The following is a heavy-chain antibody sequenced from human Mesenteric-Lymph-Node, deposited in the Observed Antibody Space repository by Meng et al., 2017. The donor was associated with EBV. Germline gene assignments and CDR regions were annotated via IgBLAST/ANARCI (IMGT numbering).Heavy chain of an antibody. Sequence: HPQLQESGSGLGKPSQTLSLTCTVSGGSVNSGGYSWSWIRQSPEKGLEWIGYVHHSGLTYYTPSLETRVIISLERSKNQFSLKLTSVTAADTAVYYCAGGDYVNQFNYWGQGTLVTVSS. CDR3: AGGDYVNQFNY. V-gene: IGHV4-30-2*06. J-gene: IGHJ4*02. D-gene: IGHD4-17*01. CDR1: GGSVNSGGYS. CDR2: VHHSGLT.